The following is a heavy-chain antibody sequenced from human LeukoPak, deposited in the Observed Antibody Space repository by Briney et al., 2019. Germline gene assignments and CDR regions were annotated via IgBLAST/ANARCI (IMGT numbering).Heavy chain of an antibody. J-gene: IGHJ5*02. CDR1: GYTFTDYY. Sequence: VSVKVSCKASGYTFTDYYMHWVPQAPGQGLEWMGWINPNSDDTKYARKFQGRVTMTRDTSISTAYMELTRLRSDDPAVYYCTRGPNYSASDWFDAWGQGTLVTVSS. CDR2: INPNSDDT. CDR3: TRGPNYSASDWFDA. D-gene: IGHD5-24*01. V-gene: IGHV1-2*02.